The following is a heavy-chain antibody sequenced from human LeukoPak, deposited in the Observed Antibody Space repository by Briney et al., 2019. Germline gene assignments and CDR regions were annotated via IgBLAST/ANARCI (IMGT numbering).Heavy chain of an antibody. CDR1: GGSLNYYY. Sequence: SETLSLTCSVSGGSLNYYYWSWIRQPAGRGLEWTGRVAGSGSTNYNPSLRSRATMSVDKTKNQFSLTLTAVTAADTAVYYCVREGRTGDYEGYWGPGTLVTVSS. V-gene: IGHV4-4*07. CDR2: VAGSGST. CDR3: VREGRTGDYEGY. J-gene: IGHJ4*02. D-gene: IGHD4-17*01.